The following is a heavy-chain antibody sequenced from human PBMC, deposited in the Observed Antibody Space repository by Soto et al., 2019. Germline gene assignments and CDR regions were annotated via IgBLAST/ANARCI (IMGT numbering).Heavy chain of an antibody. Sequence: ASVKVSCKASGGTFSSYTISWVRQAPGQGLEWMGWISAYNGNTNYAQRLQGRVTMTTDTSTSTAYMELRSLRSDDTAVYYCARGNGYSSGWYDDYWGQGTLVTVSS. V-gene: IGHV1-18*01. D-gene: IGHD6-19*01. CDR1: GGTFSSYT. CDR3: ARGNGYSSGWYDDY. J-gene: IGHJ4*02. CDR2: ISAYNGNT.